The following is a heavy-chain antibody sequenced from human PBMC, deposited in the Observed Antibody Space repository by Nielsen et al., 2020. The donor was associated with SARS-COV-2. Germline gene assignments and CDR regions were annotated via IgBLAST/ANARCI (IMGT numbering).Heavy chain of an antibody. V-gene: IGHV3-33*01. CDR3: ARDGNNWNYGGMDV. D-gene: IGHD1-7*01. CDR1: GFTFSSYG. J-gene: IGHJ6*02. CDR2: IWYDGSNK. Sequence: GESLKISCAASGFTFSSYGMHWVRQAPGKGLEWVAVIWYDGSNKYYADSVKGRFTISRDNSKNTLYLQINSLRAEDTAVYYCARDGNNWNYGGMDVWGQGTTVTVSS.